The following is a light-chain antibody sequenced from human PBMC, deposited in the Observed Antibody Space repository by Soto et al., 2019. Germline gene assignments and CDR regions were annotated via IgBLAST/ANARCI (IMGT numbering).Light chain of an antibody. J-gene: IGLJ3*02. V-gene: IGLV2-23*02. CDR3: CSYAGSSTLGV. CDR2: EVS. Sequence: QSALTQPASVSGSPGQSITISCTXTSXDVGSYNLVSWYQQHPGKAPKLMIYEVSKRPSGVSNRFSGSKSGNTASLTISGLQAEDEADYYCCSYAGSSTLGVFGGGTKLTVL. CDR1: SXDVGSYNL.